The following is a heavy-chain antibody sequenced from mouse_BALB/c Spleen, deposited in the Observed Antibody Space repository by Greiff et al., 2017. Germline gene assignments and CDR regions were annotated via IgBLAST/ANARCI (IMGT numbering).Heavy chain of an antibody. D-gene: IGHD1-1*01. CDR2: IWAGGST. Sequence: QVQLMQSGPGLVAPSQSLSLSCTASGFSLTSYGVHWVRQPPGKGLEWLGVIWAGGSTNYNSALMSRLSISKDNSKSQVFLKMNSLQTDDTAMYYCAREDSSYGYAMDYWGQGTSVTVSS. V-gene: IGHV2-9*02. CDR1: GFSLTSYG. CDR3: AREDSSYGYAMDY. J-gene: IGHJ4*01.